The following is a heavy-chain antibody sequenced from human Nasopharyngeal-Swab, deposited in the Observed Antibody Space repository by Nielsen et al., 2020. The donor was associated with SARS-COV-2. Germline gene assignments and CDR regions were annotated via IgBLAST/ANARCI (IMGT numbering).Heavy chain of an antibody. Sequence: SETLSLTCTVSGGSISSYYWSWIRQPPGKGLEWIGYIYYSESTNYNPSLKSRVTISVDTSKNQFSLKLSSVTAADTAVYYCARLEYYFDYWGQGTLVTVSS. J-gene: IGHJ4*02. CDR2: IYYSEST. CDR1: GGSISSYY. V-gene: IGHV4-59*08. CDR3: ARLEYYFDY.